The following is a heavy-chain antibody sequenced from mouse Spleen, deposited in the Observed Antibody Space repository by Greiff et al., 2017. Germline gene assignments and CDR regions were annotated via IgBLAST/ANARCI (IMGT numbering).Heavy chain of an antibody. D-gene: IGHD1-1*01. CDR3: NAWRTVVAPY. CDR2: IDPENGDT. Sequence: EVQLQESGAELVRSGASVKLSCTASGFNIKDYYMHWVKQRPEQGLEWIGWIDPENGDTEYAPKFQGKATMTADTSSNTAYLQLSSLTSEDTAVYYCNAWRTVVAPYWGQGTTLTVSS. V-gene: IGHV14-4*02. CDR1: GFNIKDYY. J-gene: IGHJ2*01.